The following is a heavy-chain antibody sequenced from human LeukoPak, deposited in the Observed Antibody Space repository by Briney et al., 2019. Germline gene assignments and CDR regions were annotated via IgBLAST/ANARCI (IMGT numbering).Heavy chain of an antibody. J-gene: IGHJ4*02. D-gene: IGHD1-14*01. CDR2: ISWDGGST. V-gene: IGHV3-43*01. CDR3: AIAPTGK. Sequence: GGSLRFSCAASGFTFDDYTMHWVRQAPGKGLEWVSLISWDGGSTYYADSVKGRFTISRDNSKNSLCLQMNSLRTEDTALYYCAIAPTGKWGQGTLVTVSS. CDR1: GFTFDDYT.